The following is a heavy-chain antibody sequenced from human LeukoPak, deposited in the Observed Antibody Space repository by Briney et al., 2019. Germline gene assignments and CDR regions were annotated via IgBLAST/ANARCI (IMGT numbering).Heavy chain of an antibody. Sequence: GGSLRLSCAASGFTFSSYWMHWVRQAPGKGPVWVSRINSDGSSTSYADSVKGRFTISRDNAKNTLYLQMNSLRAEDTAVYYCARVAGGSGRYPFSYYYYMDVWGKGTTVTVSS. CDR3: ARVAGGSGRYPFSYYYYMDV. CDR2: INSDGSST. D-gene: IGHD6-19*01. CDR1: GFTFSSYW. V-gene: IGHV3-74*01. J-gene: IGHJ6*03.